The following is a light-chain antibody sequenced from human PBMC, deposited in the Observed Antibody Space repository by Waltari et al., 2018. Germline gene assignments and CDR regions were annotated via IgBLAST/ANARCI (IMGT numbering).Light chain of an antibody. CDR2: RNN. CDR3: AAWDDTLSAVL. J-gene: IGLJ3*02. V-gene: IGLV1-47*01. Sequence: QSVLTQPPSASGTPGQRVTISSSGSRSTTGLNSVYWYQHPPGTTPKLLIYRNNQRPSGVPDRFSGSKSGTSASLAISGLRSEDEADYYCAAWDDTLSAVLFGGGTNLTVL. CDR1: RSTTGLNS.